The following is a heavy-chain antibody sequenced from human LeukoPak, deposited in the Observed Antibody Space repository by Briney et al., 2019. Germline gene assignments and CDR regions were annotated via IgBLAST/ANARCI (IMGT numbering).Heavy chain of an antibody. CDR2: INPNSGGT. CDR3: ARGINYYDSSEAFDY. CDR1: GYTFTSYG. J-gene: IGHJ4*02. V-gene: IGHV1-2*02. D-gene: IGHD3-22*01. Sequence: ASVKVSCKASGYTFTSYGISWVRQAPGLGLEWMGWINPNSGGTNYAQKFQGRVTMTRDTSISTAYMELSRLRSDDTAVYYCARGINYYDSSEAFDYWGQGTLVTVSS.